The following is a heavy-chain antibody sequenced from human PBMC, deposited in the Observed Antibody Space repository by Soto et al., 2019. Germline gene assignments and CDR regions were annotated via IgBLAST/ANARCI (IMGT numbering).Heavy chain of an antibody. CDR3: ARADTYYDSWSGYLDLDY. J-gene: IGHJ4*02. V-gene: IGHV3-7*01. D-gene: IGHD3-3*01. CDR2: IKQDGSEI. CDR1: GFTFSSSW. Sequence: SGGSLRLSCAASGFTFSSSWMSWVRQAPGKGLEWVANIKQDGSEIHYVGSVTGRFTISRDNAKNSLYLQMNSLRAEDTAVYYCARADTYYDSWSGYLDLDYWGQGTLVTVSS.